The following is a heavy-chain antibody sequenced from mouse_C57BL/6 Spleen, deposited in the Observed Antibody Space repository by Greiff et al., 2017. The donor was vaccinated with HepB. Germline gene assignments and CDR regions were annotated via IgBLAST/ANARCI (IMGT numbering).Heavy chain of an antibody. CDR2: IYPGDGDT. D-gene: IGHD2-4*01. V-gene: IGHV1-82*01. J-gene: IGHJ3*01. Sequence: QVQLKESGPELVKPGASVKISCKASGYAFSSSWMNWVKQRPGKGLEWIGRIYPGDGDTNYNGKFKGKATLTADKSSSTAYMQLSSLTSEDSAVYFGAREITPSVGALFAYWGQGTLVTVSA. CDR1: GYAFSSSW. CDR3: AREITPSVGALFAY.